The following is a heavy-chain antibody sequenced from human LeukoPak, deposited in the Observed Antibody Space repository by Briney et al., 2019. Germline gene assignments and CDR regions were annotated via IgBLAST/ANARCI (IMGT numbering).Heavy chain of an antibody. D-gene: IGHD1-26*01. Sequence: ASVKVSCKASRYTFTNYYMYWVRQAPGQGLEWMGLINPSGGSASYAQKFQGRVTMTRDTSTSTVYMELSSPKSEDTAMYYCARDGGVGTTYYFDYWGQGTLVTVSS. CDR1: RYTFTNYY. V-gene: IGHV1-46*01. CDR2: INPSGGSA. CDR3: ARDGGVGTTYYFDY. J-gene: IGHJ4*02.